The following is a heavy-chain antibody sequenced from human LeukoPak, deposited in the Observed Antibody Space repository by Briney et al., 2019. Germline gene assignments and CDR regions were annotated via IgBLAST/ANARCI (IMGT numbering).Heavy chain of an antibody. D-gene: IGHD5-12*01. J-gene: IGHJ4*02. CDR2: IYYSGST. CDR3: ARDGSKYFDY. V-gene: IGHV4-59*01. CDR1: GGSISSYY. Sequence: PSETLSLTCTVSGGSISSYYWSWIRQPPGKELEWIGYIYYSGSTNYNPSLKSRVTISVDTSKNQFSLKLSSVTAADTAVYYCARDGSKYFDYWGQGTLVTVSS.